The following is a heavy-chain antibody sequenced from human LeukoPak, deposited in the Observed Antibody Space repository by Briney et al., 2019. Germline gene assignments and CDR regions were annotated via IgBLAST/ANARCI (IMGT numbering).Heavy chain of an antibody. D-gene: IGHD3-22*01. J-gene: IGHJ4*02. V-gene: IGHV3-74*01. CDR3: ATSYHYDSRGYPIYFDY. CDR1: GFTLSSYW. CDR2: INSDGSGT. Sequence: GGSLTLSCAASGFTLSSYWMQWVRQVPGKGLVWVSRINSDGSGTTYADSVKGRFTISRDNSKNTLYLQMNSLRSDDTAVYYCATSYHYDSRGYPIYFDYWGQGTLVTVSS.